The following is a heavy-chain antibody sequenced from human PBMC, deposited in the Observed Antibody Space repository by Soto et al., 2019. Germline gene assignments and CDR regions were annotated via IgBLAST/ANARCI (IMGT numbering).Heavy chain of an antibody. Sequence: EVQLVESGGGLVEPGGSLRLSCAASGFTFTNAWLNWVRQAPGKGLEWVGRIKSKNDGGTTDYAAPVKGRFTISRDDSANTVYLQMNSLKTEDTAVYDCAADLPDWGAYAFDSWGQGTLVTVSA. V-gene: IGHV3-15*07. CDR3: AADLPDWGAYAFDS. D-gene: IGHD3-16*01. CDR2: IKSKNDGGTT. CDR1: GFTFTNAW. J-gene: IGHJ4*02.